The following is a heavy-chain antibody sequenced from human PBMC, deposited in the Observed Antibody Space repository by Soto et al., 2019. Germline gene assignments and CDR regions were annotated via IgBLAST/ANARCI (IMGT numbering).Heavy chain of an antibody. V-gene: IGHV3-23*01. D-gene: IGHD3-22*01. CDR3: AKDLMPAYYYDSSGRPQGAFDI. CDR2: ISGSGGST. Sequence: EVQLLESGGGLVQPGGSLRLSCAASGFTFSSYAMSWVRQAPGKGLEWVSAISGSGGSTYYADSVKGRFTISRDNSKNTLYLQMNSRRAEDKAVYYCAKDLMPAYYYDSSGRPQGAFDIWGQGTMVTVSS. CDR1: GFTFSSYA. J-gene: IGHJ3*02.